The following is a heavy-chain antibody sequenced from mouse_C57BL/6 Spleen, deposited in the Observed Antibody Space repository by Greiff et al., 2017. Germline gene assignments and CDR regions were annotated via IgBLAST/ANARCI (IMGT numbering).Heavy chain of an antibody. CDR2: ISSGSSTI. Sequence: EVQGVESGGGLVKPGGSLKLSCAASGFTFSDYGMHWVRQAPEKGLEWVAYISSGSSTIYYADTVKGRFTISRDNAKNTLFLQMTSLRSEDTAMYYCARTVGSPNWYCDVWGTGTTVTVSS. CDR3: ARTVGSPNWYCDV. D-gene: IGHD1-1*01. J-gene: IGHJ1*03. CDR1: GFTFSDYG. V-gene: IGHV5-17*01.